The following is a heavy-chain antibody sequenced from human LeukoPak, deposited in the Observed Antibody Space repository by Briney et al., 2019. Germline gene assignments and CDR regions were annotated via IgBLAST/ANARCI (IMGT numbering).Heavy chain of an antibody. D-gene: IGHD6-13*01. CDR1: GYTFTGYY. V-gene: IGHV1-2*02. J-gene: IGHJ3*02. CDR2: INPNSGGT. Sequence: ASVKVSCKASGYTFTGYYIHWVRQAPGQGLEWMGWINPNSGGTKYAQKFQGRVTMTRDTSISTAYMEVSRLRSDDTAVYYCARIPSMGIAAAGTEAFDIWGQGTMVTDSS. CDR3: ARIPSMGIAAAGTEAFDI.